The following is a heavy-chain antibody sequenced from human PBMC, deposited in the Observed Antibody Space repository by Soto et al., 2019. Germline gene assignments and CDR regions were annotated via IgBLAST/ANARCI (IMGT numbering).Heavy chain of an antibody. Sequence: SENLSLTCAVYGGSFSGYYWSWIRQPPGKGLEWIGEINHSGSTNYNPSLKSRVTISVDTSKNQFSLKLSSVTAADTAVYYCTRGVIAFVYYYYMDVWGKGTTVTVSS. V-gene: IGHV4-34*01. J-gene: IGHJ6*03. CDR1: GGSFSGYY. D-gene: IGHD3-10*01. CDR3: TRGVIAFVYYYYMDV. CDR2: INHSGST.